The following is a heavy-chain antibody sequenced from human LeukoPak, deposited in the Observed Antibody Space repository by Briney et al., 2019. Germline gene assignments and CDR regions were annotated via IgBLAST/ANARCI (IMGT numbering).Heavy chain of an antibody. Sequence: SETLSLTCTVSGGSISGYYWSWIRQPAGKGLEWIGRVYTSGSTNYSPSLKSRVTMSVDTSKNQFSLNLRSVTAADTAVYYCARDRCSSTSCPFDYWGQGTLDTVSS. V-gene: IGHV4-4*07. J-gene: IGHJ4*02. CDR1: GGSISGYY. CDR2: VYTSGST. D-gene: IGHD2-2*01. CDR3: ARDRCSSTSCPFDY.